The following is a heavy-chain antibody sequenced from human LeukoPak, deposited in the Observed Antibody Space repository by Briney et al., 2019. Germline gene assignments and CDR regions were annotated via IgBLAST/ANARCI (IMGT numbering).Heavy chain of an antibody. J-gene: IGHJ4*02. CDR1: GFTFSSYG. Sequence: GGSLRLSCAASGFTFSSYGMHWVPQAPGKGLEWVAFIRYDGSKKYYADSVKGRFTISRDNSKNPLYLQMNSLRAEDTALYYCAKELSKAARPILDYWREGTQATVSS. CDR3: AKELSKAARPILDY. V-gene: IGHV3-30*02. D-gene: IGHD6-6*01. CDR2: IRYDGSKK.